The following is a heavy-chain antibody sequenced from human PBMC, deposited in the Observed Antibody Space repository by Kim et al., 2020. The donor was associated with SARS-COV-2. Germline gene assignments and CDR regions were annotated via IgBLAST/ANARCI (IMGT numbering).Heavy chain of an antibody. D-gene: IGHD1-26*01. V-gene: IGHV3-48*02. CDR3: ARGVQNSGSSSFGD. CDR1: GFTFSNYS. Sequence: GGSLRLSCAASGFTFSNYSMNWVRQAPGKGLEWVSYISSSSSTIFYADSVKGRFTISRDNAKNSLYLQMNSLRDEDTAVYFCARGVQNSGSSSFGDWGQGNLVTVSS. CDR2: ISSSSSTI. J-gene: IGHJ4*02.